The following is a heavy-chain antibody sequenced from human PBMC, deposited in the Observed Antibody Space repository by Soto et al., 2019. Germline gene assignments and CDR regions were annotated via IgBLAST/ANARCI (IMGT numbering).Heavy chain of an antibody. CDR3: ARNPITLNNWFDP. CDR1: GGTFSNYA. CDR2: ITPIFDTT. Sequence: QIHLVQSGAEVKKPGSSVKISCKASGGTFSNYAISWVRQAPGQGLEWMGGITPIFDTTNYAQKIQGRLTITADTSTSTAYMELSGLRSDDTAIYFCARNPITLNNWFDPWGQGTLVTVSS. J-gene: IGHJ5*02. V-gene: IGHV1-69*06.